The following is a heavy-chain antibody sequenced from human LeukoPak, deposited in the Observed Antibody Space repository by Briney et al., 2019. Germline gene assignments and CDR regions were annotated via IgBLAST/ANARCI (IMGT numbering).Heavy chain of an antibody. J-gene: IGHJ5*02. CDR3: ARGGDIVVRYNWFDP. D-gene: IGHD2-2*01. CDR1: GGSISSSSYY. V-gene: IGHV4-39*07. CDR2: IYYSGST. Sequence: SETLSLTCAVSGGSISSSSYYWGWIRQPPGKGLEWMGSIYYSGSTYYNPSLKSRVTISVDRSKNQFSLKLSSVTAADTAVYYCARGGDIVVRYNWFDPWGQGTLVTVSS.